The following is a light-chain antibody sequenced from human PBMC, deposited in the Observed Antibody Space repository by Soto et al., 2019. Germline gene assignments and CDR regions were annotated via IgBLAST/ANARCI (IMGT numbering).Light chain of an antibody. CDR3: QQSYSTPRT. V-gene: IGKV1-39*01. Sequence: DIQMTQSPSTLSASVGDRVTITCWASQSVSHWLAWYQQKPGKAPKALIYDASTLETGVPSRFSGSGSGTDFTLTISSLQPEDFATYYCQQSYSTPRTFGQGTKVDIK. J-gene: IGKJ1*01. CDR1: QSVSHW. CDR2: DAS.